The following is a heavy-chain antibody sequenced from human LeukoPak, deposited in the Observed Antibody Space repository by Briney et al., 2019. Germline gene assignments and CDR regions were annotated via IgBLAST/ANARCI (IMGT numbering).Heavy chain of an antibody. CDR2: INPNSGGT. CDR1: GYTFTGYY. J-gene: IGHJ4*02. V-gene: IGHV1-2*02. CDR3: ARVTAYYGSGTEADY. D-gene: IGHD3-10*01. Sequence: GASVKVSCKASGYTFTGYYMHWVRQAPGQGLEWMGWINPNSGGTNYAQKFQGRVTMTRDPSISTAYMELSRMRSDDTAVYYCARVTAYYGSGTEADYWGQGTLVTVSS.